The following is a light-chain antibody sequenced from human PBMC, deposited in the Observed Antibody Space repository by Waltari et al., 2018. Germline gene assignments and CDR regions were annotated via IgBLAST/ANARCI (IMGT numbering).Light chain of an antibody. Sequence: QSALTQPASVSGSPGQSITISCTGTSSDVGAYNYVSWYRQHPGTAPKLLIFDFSHRPSGVSNRFSGSKSGNTASLTISGLQAEDEADYYCSSYTTSSTVVFGGGTKLTVL. CDR1: SSDVGAYNY. CDR3: SSYTTSSTVV. V-gene: IGLV2-14*03. CDR2: DFS. J-gene: IGLJ2*01.